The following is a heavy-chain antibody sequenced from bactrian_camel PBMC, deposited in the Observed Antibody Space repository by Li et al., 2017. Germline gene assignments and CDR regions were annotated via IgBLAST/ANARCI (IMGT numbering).Heavy chain of an antibody. D-gene: IGHD4*01. CDR1: GVTHSRYC. CDR2: AYIGGSTT. CDR3: AAICSDYAVTGGPRLSENEYKY. J-gene: IGHJ4*01. V-gene: IGHV3S1*01. Sequence: HVQLVESGGGSVQAGGSLNLSCVMTGVTHSRYCLGWFRQAPGKEREGVASAYIGGSTTYYADSVKGRFTISQDNAKNTLYLQMNDLKPEDTSMYYCAAICSDYAVTGGPRLSENEYKYWGQGTQVTVS.